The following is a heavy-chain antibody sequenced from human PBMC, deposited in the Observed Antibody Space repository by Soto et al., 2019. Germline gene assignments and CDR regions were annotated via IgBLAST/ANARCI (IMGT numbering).Heavy chain of an antibody. Sequence: SVKVSCKASGGTFSSYAISWVRQAPGQGLEWMGGIIPIFGTANYAQKFQGRVTITADESTNTAYMELSSLRSEDTAVYYCARVGGIVLMAKAPGMDVWGQGTTVTVSS. CDR2: IIPIFGTA. CDR1: GGTFSSYA. CDR3: ARVGGIVLMAKAPGMDV. J-gene: IGHJ6*02. D-gene: IGHD2-8*01. V-gene: IGHV1-69*13.